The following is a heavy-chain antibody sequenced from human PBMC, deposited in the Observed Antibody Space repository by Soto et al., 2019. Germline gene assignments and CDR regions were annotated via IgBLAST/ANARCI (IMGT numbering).Heavy chain of an antibody. D-gene: IGHD3-16*01. V-gene: IGHV3-7*01. CDR2: IKDDGSEI. Sequence: LRLSCAVSGFNVMSYWMSWVRQAPGKGPEWVASIKDDGSEIYYLQSVRGRFSISRDSAGNALHLTMNYLSAEDTGVYFCARDIGFDYVNWGQGTLVTVSS. CDR3: ARDIGFDYVN. CDR1: GFNVMSYW. J-gene: IGHJ4*02.